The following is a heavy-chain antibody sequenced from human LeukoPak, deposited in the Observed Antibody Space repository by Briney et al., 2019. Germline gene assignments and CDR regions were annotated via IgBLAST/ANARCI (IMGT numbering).Heavy chain of an antibody. CDR3: ARETGGSFEYFDY. CDR2: INPSSGGT. Sequence: ASVKVSCKASGYSFTSYYIHWVRQAPGQGLEWMGRINPSSGGTNYAQKFQGRVTMTRDTSITTAYMGLSSLRSDDTAVCYCARETGGSFEYFDYWGQGTLVTVSS. CDR1: GYSFTSYY. D-gene: IGHD7-27*01. J-gene: IGHJ4*02. V-gene: IGHV1-2*06.